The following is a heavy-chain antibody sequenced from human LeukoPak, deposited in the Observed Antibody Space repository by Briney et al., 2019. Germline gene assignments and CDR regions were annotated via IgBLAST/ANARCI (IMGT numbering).Heavy chain of an antibody. Sequence: PGGSLRLSCAASGFTVSSNYMSWVRQAPGKGLEWIGEINHSGSTNYNPSLKSRVTISVDTSKNQFSLKLSSVTAADTAVYYCAGPYISRFNYWGQGTLVTVSS. J-gene: IGHJ4*02. CDR1: GFTVSSNY. D-gene: IGHD2-21*01. CDR3: AGPYISRFNY. V-gene: IGHV4-34*08. CDR2: INHSGST.